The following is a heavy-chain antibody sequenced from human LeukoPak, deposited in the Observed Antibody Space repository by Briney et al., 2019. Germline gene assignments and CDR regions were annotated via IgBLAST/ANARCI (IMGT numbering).Heavy chain of an antibody. CDR2: IYYSGST. Sequence: SETLSLTCTVSGGSISSYYWSWIRQPPGKGLEWIGYIYYSGSTNYNPSLKSRVTISVDTSKNQFSLKLSSVTAADTAVYYCARGDTLYDSSGYYYFDYWGQGTLVTVSS. CDR1: GGSISSYY. J-gene: IGHJ4*02. D-gene: IGHD3-22*01. CDR3: ARGDTLYDSSGYYYFDY. V-gene: IGHV4-59*01.